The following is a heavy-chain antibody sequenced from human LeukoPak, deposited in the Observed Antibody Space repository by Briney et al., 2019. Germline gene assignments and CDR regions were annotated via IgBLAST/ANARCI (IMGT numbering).Heavy chain of an antibody. V-gene: IGHV3-7*01. CDR2: IKGDGSDK. D-gene: IGHD3-10*01. CDR1: GFTFSSYA. CDR3: ARYGRVPDS. Sequence: GGSLRLSCAASGFTFSSYAMSWVRQAPGKGLEWVANIKGDGSDKYYVDSVKGRFTISRDNAKNSLYLEMTSLRAEDTAMYYCARYGRVPDSWGQGAQVTVSS. J-gene: IGHJ5*01.